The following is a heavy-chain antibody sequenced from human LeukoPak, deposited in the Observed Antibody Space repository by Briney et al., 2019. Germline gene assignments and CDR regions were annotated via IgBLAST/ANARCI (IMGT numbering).Heavy chain of an antibody. CDR1: GGSISSYY. D-gene: IGHD6-19*01. CDR2: IYTSGGT. Sequence: PSETLSLTCTVSGGSISSYYWSWIRQPAGKGLEWIGRIYTSGGTNYNPSLKSRVTMSVDTSKNQFSLKLSSVTAADTAVYYCASTYSSGWYFDYWGQGTLVTVSS. CDR3: ASTYSSGWYFDY. J-gene: IGHJ4*02. V-gene: IGHV4-4*07.